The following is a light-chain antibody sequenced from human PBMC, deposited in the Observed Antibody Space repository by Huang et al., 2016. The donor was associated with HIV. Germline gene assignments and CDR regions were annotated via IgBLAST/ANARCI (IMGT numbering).Light chain of an antibody. J-gene: IGKJ4*01. CDR3: QQRSSGVT. V-gene: IGKV3-11*01. CDR2: DTS. CDR1: QRVGNY. Sequence: IVLTQSPATLSWYPGERVTLSCRASQRVGNYIAWYQQHPGHSPKLLSYDTSNRATGTPVRFSGSGSGTDVTLTISSLESEDFAVYYCQQRSSGVTFGGGTKVQVK.